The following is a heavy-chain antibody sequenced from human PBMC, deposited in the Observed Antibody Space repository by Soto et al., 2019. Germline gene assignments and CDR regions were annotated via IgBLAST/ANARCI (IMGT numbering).Heavy chain of an antibody. Sequence: PGESLKISCKGSGYSFTSYWIGWVRQMPGKGLEWMGIIYPGDSDTRYSPSFQGQVTISADKSISTAYLQWSSLKASDTAIYYCARPGYCSGTSCYYTPGPPYYFDYWGQGTLVTVSS. CDR1: GYSFTSYW. CDR2: IYPGDSDT. V-gene: IGHV5-51*01. D-gene: IGHD2-15*01. CDR3: ARPGYCSGTSCYYTPGPPYYFDY. J-gene: IGHJ4*02.